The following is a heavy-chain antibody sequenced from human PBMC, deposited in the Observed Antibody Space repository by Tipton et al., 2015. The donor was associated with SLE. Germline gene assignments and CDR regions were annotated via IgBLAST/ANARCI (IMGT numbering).Heavy chain of an antibody. CDR3: ARALVGATTDDY. V-gene: IGHV4-59*01. CDR1: GGSISSYY. CDR2: IYYSGST. Sequence: LRLSCTVSGGSISSYYWSWIRQPPGKGLEWIGYIYYSGSTNYNPSLKSRVTISVDTSKNQFSLKLSSVTAADTAVYYCARALVGATTDDYWGQGTLVTVSS. J-gene: IGHJ4*02. D-gene: IGHD1-26*01.